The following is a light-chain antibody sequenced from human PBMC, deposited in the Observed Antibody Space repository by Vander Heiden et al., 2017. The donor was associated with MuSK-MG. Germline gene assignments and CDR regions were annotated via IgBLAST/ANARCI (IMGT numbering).Light chain of an antibody. V-gene: IGKV1-39*01. CDR1: QSISTY. J-gene: IGKJ5*01. CDR3: QQSYTTPFI. CDR2: AAS. Sequence: DLQMTQSPSSLSASVGDSVTITCRASQSISTYLNWYQQKPGKAPDLLIYAASSLQSGVPSRFSGSGFGTDFTLTISSLQPEDFATYYCQQSYTTPFIFGQGTRLDIK.